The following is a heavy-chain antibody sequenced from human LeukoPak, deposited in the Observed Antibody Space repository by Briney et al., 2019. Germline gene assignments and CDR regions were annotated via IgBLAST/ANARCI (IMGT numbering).Heavy chain of an antibody. D-gene: IGHD3-9*01. CDR3: ARAGTVTGYLY. Sequence: SETLSLTCTVSGGSLSSYYCTWIRQLPGKGLEWIGYIYYTVSTNYNPSLKSRVTISVDTSKNQSSLNLNSVTAADTAVYYCARAGTVTGYLYWGQGALVTVSS. CDR1: GGSLSSYY. V-gene: IGHV4-59*01. J-gene: IGHJ4*02. CDR2: IYYTVST.